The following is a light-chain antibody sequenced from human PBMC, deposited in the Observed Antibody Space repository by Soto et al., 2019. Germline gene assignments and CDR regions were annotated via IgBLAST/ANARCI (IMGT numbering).Light chain of an antibody. CDR3: SSYTRTTTLPVM. CDR1: SSDVGGYNY. J-gene: IGLJ3*02. Sequence: QSALTQPASVSGSPGQSITISCTGTSSDVGGYNYVSWYQQHPGKAPQLMIYDVSNRPSGVSNRFSGSKSGNTASLTISGLQAEDEADYYCSSYTRTTTLPVMFGGGTKLTVL. V-gene: IGLV2-14*01. CDR2: DVS.